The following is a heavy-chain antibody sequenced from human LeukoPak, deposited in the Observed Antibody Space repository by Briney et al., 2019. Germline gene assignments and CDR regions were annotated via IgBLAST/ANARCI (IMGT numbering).Heavy chain of an antibody. Sequence: ASVKVSCKASGYAFSNYGISWVRQAPGQGLEWMGWLSSYNGNTKYAPTFEGRVTMTTDTSTTTTYMELRGLRSDDTALYYCARSHGSTSYPAFWGPGTLVTVSS. J-gene: IGHJ4*02. CDR3: ARSHGSTSYPAF. CDR1: GYAFSNYG. D-gene: IGHD6-13*01. CDR2: LSSYNGNT. V-gene: IGHV1-18*01.